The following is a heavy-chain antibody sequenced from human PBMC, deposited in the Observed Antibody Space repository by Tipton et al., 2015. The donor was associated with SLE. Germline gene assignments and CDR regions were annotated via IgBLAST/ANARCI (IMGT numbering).Heavy chain of an antibody. J-gene: IGHJ5*02. CDR1: GFTFSSYA. CDR3: AKGRYYYGSGSYLTWFDP. Sequence: SLRLSCAASGFTFSSYALNWVRQAPGKGLEWVSGISGSGGSTYYADSVKGRFTTSRDNSKKTLYLQMNSLRAGDTAVYYCAKGRYYYGSGSYLTWFDPWGQGTLVTVSS. D-gene: IGHD3-10*01. V-gene: IGHV3-23*01. CDR2: ISGSGGST.